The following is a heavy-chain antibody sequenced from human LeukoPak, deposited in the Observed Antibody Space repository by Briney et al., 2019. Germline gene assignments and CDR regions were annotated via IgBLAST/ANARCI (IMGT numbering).Heavy chain of an antibody. CDR3: ATEQLGAPSPNFDL. V-gene: IGHV4-30-2*01. CDR1: GGSISSGGYY. Sequence: SETLSLTCTVSGGSISSGGYYWSWIRQPPGKGLEWIGYIYHSGSTYYNPSLKSRVTISVDTSKNQFTLKLSSVTAADTAVYYCATEQLGAPSPNFDLWGRGALVTVSS. CDR2: IYHSGST. D-gene: IGHD6-13*01. J-gene: IGHJ2*01.